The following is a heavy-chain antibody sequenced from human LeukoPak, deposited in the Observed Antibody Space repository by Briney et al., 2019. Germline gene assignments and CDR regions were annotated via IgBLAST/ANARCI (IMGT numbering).Heavy chain of an antibody. CDR2: ISSSSSTI. CDR1: GFTFSSYS. V-gene: IGHV3-48*04. D-gene: IGHD1-26*01. J-gene: IGHJ4*02. Sequence: PGGSLRLSCAASGFTFSSYSMNWVRQAPGKGLEWVSYISSSSSTIYYADSVKGRFTISRDNAKNSLYLQMNSLRAEDTAVYYCARDRGSYYDSHTLDFDYWGQGTLVIVSS. CDR3: ARDRGSYYDSHTLDFDY.